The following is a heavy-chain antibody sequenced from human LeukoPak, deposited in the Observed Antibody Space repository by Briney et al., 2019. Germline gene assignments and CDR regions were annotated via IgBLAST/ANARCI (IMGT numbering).Heavy chain of an antibody. CDR3: ARHDCDSSRCSVSGFDP. V-gene: IGHV4-39*01. J-gene: IGHJ5*02. CDR2: IYDSGNT. Sequence: PLETPSLTCTVSGVSLRSSPYYWGCIRQPPGEWMGWLGIIYDSGNTTYNPSLRSRLTISVDTSRNQFSLKLSSVTAADTAVYYCARHDCDSSRCSVSGFDPWGQGTLVTVSS. D-gene: IGHD2/OR15-2a*01. CDR1: GVSLRSSPYY.